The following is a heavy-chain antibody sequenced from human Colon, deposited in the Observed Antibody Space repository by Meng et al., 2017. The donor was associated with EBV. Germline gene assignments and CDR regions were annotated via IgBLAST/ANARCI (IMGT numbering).Heavy chain of an antibody. Sequence: CLGLVDACVALSRARPVSGVSSGSCFARWTLQPPRKGLEWIGYMYHRGSNNYPPSLKVRVTMSVDTAKNQFSLKLSFFTAADTAVYYCARHFINWFDPWGQGTLVTVSS. CDR1: GVSSGSCF. V-gene: IGHV4-59*08. J-gene: IGHJ5*02. CDR2: MYHRGSN. CDR3: ARHFINWFDP.